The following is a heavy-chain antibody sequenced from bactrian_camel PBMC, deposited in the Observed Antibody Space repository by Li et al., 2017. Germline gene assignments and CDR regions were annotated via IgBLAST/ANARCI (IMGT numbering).Heavy chain of an antibody. Sequence: VQLVESGGGSVQAGGSLRLSCTASGFQFDGSDWGWYRQGAGRKCEVVSRKQSDSSTDYAESVKGRFTISQDNAKNVEYQQMNSLKPEDTAIYYCAAAKGLPDLLRGGYLSARSYNYRGRGTQVTVS. J-gene: IGHJ4*01. D-gene: IGHD3*01. CDR3: AAAKGLPDLLRGGYLSARSYNY. V-gene: IGHV3S63*01. CDR1: GFQFDGSD. CDR2: KQSDSST.